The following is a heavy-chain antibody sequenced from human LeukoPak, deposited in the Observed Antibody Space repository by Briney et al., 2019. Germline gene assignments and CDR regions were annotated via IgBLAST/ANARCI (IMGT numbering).Heavy chain of an antibody. V-gene: IGHV3-30*18. D-gene: IGHD3-10*01. CDR3: AKDIENYYGPSVDY. Sequence: QPGRSLRLSCAASGFTFSSYGMHWVRQAPGKGLEWVAVISYDGSNKYYADSVKGRFTISRDNSKNTPYLQMNSLRAEDTAVYYCAKDIENYYGPSVDYWGQGTLVTVSS. J-gene: IGHJ4*02. CDR2: ISYDGSNK. CDR1: GFTFSSYG.